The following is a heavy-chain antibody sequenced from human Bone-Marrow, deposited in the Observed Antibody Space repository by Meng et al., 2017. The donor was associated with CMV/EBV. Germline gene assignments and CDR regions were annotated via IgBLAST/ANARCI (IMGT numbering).Heavy chain of an antibody. CDR3: ARDGGEDIVVVPAAITSHYFDY. V-gene: IGHV3-7*01. Sequence: GGSLRLSCAASGFTFSSYWMSWVRQAPGKGLEWVANIKQDGSEKYYVDSVKGRFTISRDNSKNTLYLQMNSLRAEDTAVYYCARDGGEDIVVVPAAITSHYFDYWGQGTLVTVSS. D-gene: IGHD2-2*02. CDR1: GFTFSSYW. J-gene: IGHJ4*02. CDR2: IKQDGSEK.